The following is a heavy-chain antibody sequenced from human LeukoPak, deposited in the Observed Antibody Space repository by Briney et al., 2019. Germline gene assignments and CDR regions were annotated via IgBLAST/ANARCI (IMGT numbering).Heavy chain of an antibody. Sequence: SETLSLTCTVSRFSINNYYWSWIRQPPGKGLEWIGYIYSTGSTNYNPSLKSRVTMSVDTSKDQFSLRLSSVTAADTAVYYCARLGLLPWYFDVWGRGTLVTVSS. V-gene: IGHV4-59*08. CDR1: RFSINNYY. CDR3: ARLGLLPWYFDV. J-gene: IGHJ2*01. D-gene: IGHD3-16*01. CDR2: IYSTGST.